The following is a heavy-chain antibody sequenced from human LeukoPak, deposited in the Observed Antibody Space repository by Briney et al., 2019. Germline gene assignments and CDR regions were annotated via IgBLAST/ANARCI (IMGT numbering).Heavy chain of an antibody. CDR2: INEDGRST. CDR3: AKDIRWRVYYMDV. D-gene: IGHD2-15*01. J-gene: IGHJ6*03. CDR1: GFTFGDYA. Sequence: GGSLRLSCAASGFTFGDYAMHWVRQAPGKGLEWVSLINEDGRSTYYAGSVKGRFTISRDNSKNSLYLQMNSLRTEDTALYYCAKDIRWRVYYMDVWGKGTTVTVSS. V-gene: IGHV3-43*02.